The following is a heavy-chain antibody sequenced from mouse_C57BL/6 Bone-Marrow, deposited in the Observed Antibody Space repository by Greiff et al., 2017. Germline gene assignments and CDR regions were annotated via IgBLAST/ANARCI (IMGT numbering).Heavy chain of an antibody. V-gene: IGHV1-47*01. CDR2: FHPYNDDT. D-gene: IGHD1-3*01. CDR3: ARGNNPYYAMDY. J-gene: IGHJ4*01. Sequence: VKLMESGAELVKPGASVKMSCKASGYTFTTYPIEWMKQNHGKSLEWIGNFHPYNDDTKYNEKFKGKATLTVEKSSSTGYLELSRLTSDDSAVYYCARGNNPYYAMDYWGQGTSVTVSS. CDR1: GYTFTTYP.